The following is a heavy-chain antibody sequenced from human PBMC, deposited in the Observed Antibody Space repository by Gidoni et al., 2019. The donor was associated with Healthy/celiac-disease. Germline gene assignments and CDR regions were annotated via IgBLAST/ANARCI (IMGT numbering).Heavy chain of an antibody. CDR1: GFTVSSNY. CDR2: IYSGGST. J-gene: IGHJ3*02. Sequence: EVQLVESGGGLIQPGGSLRLSCSASGFTVSSNYMSWVRQAPGKGLEWVSVIYSGGSTYYADSVKGRFTISRDNSKNTLYLQMNSLRAEDTAVYYCASSQPGVTLGGFDIWGQGTMVTVSS. CDR3: ASSQPGVTLGGFDI. V-gene: IGHV3-53*01. D-gene: IGHD2-21*02.